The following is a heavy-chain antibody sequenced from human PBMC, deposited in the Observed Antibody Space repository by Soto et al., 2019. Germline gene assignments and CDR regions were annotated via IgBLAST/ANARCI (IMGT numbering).Heavy chain of an antibody. J-gene: IGHJ4*02. Sequence: EVQLLESGGGLVQPGGSLRLSCAASGFTFSSYAMSWVRQAPGKGLEWVSAISGSGGSTYYADSVKGRFTISRDNSKNTLYLQMNSLRAEETAVYYCAKGCSGGSCSRRSFFDYWGQGTLVTVSS. D-gene: IGHD2-15*01. CDR1: GFTFSSYA. CDR3: AKGCSGGSCSRRSFFDY. V-gene: IGHV3-23*01. CDR2: ISGSGGST.